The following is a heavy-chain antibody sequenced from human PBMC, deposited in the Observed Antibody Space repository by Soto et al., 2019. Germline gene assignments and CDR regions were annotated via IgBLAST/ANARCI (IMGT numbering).Heavy chain of an antibody. CDR3: ARGGYYDGSGSRNYHYSGMDA. V-gene: IGHV1-18*01. CDR2: ISPYDDNT. CDR1: GYTFNSYG. Sequence: QVQLVQSGTEVKKPGASVKVSCKASGYTFNSYGISWVRQAPGQGLEWMGWISPYDDNTNYAQNLQGRVTMTTDTSTSTAYMELRSLRSDDTAVYYCARGGYYDGSGSRNYHYSGMDAWGKGTTVTVSA. D-gene: IGHD3-22*01. J-gene: IGHJ6*04.